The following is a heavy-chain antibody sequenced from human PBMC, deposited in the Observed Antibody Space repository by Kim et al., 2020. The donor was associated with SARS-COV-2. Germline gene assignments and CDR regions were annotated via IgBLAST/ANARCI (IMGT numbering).Heavy chain of an antibody. Sequence: FQGRVTITADKSTSTAYMELSSLRSEDTAVYYCARGSGYDYVYYYGMDVWGQGTTVTVSS. CDR3: ARGSGYDYVYYYGMDV. V-gene: IGHV1-69*04. J-gene: IGHJ6*02. D-gene: IGHD5-12*01.